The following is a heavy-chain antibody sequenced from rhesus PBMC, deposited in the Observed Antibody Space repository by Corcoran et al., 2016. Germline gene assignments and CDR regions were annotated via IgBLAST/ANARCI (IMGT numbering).Heavy chain of an antibody. D-gene: IGHD4-4*01. CDR2: INGNSGNS. CDR3: ARSGYGSGGVY. Sequence: QVQLQESGPGLVKPSETLSLTCAVSGASISSYWWSWIRQPPGKGREWIGEINGNSGNSYYNPSLKSRVTISKDPSRNQFSLKLSSVTAADTAVYYCARSGYGSGGVYWGQGVLVTVSS. J-gene: IGHJ4*01. V-gene: IGHV4-80*01. CDR1: GASISSYW.